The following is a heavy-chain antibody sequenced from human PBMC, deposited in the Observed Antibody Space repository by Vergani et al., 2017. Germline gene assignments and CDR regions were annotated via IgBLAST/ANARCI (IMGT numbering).Heavy chain of an antibody. Sequence: QITLKESGPTLVKPTQTLTLTCTFSGFSLSTSGVGVGWIRQPPGKALEWLALIYWNDDKRYSPSLKSRLTITQDTSKNQVVLTMTNMDPVDTATYYCAHGCIAARLYYFDYWGQGTLVTVSS. CDR2: IYWNDDK. CDR1: GFSLSTSGVG. V-gene: IGHV2-5*01. CDR3: AHGCIAARLYYFDY. D-gene: IGHD6-6*01. J-gene: IGHJ4*02.